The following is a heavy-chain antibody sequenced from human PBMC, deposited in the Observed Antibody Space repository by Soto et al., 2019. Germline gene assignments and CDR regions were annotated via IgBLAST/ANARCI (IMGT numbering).Heavy chain of an antibody. J-gene: IGHJ4*02. V-gene: IGHV3-30*03. CDR2: VSYDGSSK. CDR3: ERDLGGYISPDFDY. D-gene: IGHD5-12*01. CDR1: GFTFSNYG. Sequence: QVQLVESGGGVVQPGRSLRLSCAASGFTFSNYGMHWVRQAPGKGLEWVAVVSYDGSSKYYADSVKRRFTISRANSKNALYLQVKRLRPEETALYYCERDLGGYISPDFDYWGQGIQVTVSS.